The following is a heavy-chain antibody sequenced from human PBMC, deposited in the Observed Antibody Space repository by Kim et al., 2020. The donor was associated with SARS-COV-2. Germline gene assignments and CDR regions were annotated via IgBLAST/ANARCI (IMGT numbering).Heavy chain of an antibody. J-gene: IGHJ5*02. Sequence: ASVKVSCKASGYTFTGYYMHWVRQAPGQGLEWMGWINPNSGGTNYAQKFQGWVTMTRDTSISTAYMELSRLRSDDTAVYYCARATMVRGVIISHLGAWFDPWRQGTLVTVSS. CDR1: GYTFTGYY. V-gene: IGHV1-2*04. CDR2: INPNSGGT. D-gene: IGHD3-10*01. CDR3: ARATMVRGVIISHLGAWFDP.